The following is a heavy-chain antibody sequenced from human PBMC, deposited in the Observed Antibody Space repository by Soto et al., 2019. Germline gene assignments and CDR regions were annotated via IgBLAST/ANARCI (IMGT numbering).Heavy chain of an antibody. J-gene: IGHJ6*02. CDR1: GGTFSSYA. Sequence: QVQLVQSGAEVKKPGSSVKVSCKASGGTFSSYAISWVRQAPGQGLEWMGGIIPIFGTANYAQKFQGRVTITADESTSTAYMELSSLRSEDTAVYYCAVRGGAIPYYYYYGMDVWGQGTMVTVSS. CDR2: IIPIFGTA. V-gene: IGHV1-69*01. D-gene: IGHD3-16*02. CDR3: AVRGGAIPYYYYYGMDV.